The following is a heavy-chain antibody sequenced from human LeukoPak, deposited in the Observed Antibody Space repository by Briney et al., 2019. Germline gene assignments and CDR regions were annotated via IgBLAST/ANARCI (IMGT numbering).Heavy chain of an antibody. CDR1: GFNFASYA. CDR2: ISYDGRDK. J-gene: IGHJ4*02. Sequence: SGGSLRLSCAASGFNFASYAMYWVRQAPGRGLEWVASISYDGRDKYYVDSVKGRFFISKDSSMSTLYLDMNSLRPEDTALYYCVRDLYSRSPYFDVWGQGTLVTVS. V-gene: IGHV3-30*03. D-gene: IGHD2-21*01. CDR3: VRDLYSRSPYFDV.